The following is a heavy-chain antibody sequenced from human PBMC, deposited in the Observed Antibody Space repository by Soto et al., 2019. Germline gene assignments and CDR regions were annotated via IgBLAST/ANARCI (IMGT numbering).Heavy chain of an antibody. J-gene: IGHJ2*01. D-gene: IGHD2-21*02. CDR3: ARDPSGNSNDWYFDL. V-gene: IGHV4-31*03. CDR1: GGSISSGGYY. Sequence: QVQLQESGPGLVKPSQTLSLTCTVSGGSISSGGYYWSCIRQHPGKGLGWIGYIYYSGSTYYNPSLKSRVTLSVDTSRNRVSRKLNSVTAADTAVYYCARDPSGNSNDWYFDLWGRGTLVTVSS. CDR2: IYYSGST.